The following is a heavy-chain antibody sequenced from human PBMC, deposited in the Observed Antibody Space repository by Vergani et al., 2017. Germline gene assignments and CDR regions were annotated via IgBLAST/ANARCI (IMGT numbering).Heavy chain of an antibody. V-gene: IGHV5-51*03. CDR1: GYSFTSYW. CDR3: ARAHGYCSSTSCYTDNWFDP. CDR2: IYPGDSDT. D-gene: IGHD2-2*02. J-gene: IGHJ5*02. Sequence: EVQLVQSGAEVRKPGESLKISCKGSGYSFTSYWIGWVRQMPGKGLEWMGIIYPGDSDTRYSPSFQGQVTISADKSISTAYLQWNSLKASDTAMYYCARAHGYCSSTSCYTDNWFDPWGQGTLVSVSS.